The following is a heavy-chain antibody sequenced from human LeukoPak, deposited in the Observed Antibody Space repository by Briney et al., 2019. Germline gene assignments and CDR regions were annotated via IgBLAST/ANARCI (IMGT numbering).Heavy chain of an antibody. CDR2: IWYDGSNK. V-gene: IGHV3-33*06. D-gene: IGHD4-17*01. J-gene: IGHJ4*02. Sequence: QPGGSLRLSCAASGFTFSSYWMHWVRQAPGKGLEWVAVIWYDGSNKYYADSVKGRFTISRDNSKNTLYLQMNSLRAEDTAVYYCAKDGGYGDDGYYWGQGTLVTVSS. CDR3: AKDGGYGDDGYY. CDR1: GFTFSSYW.